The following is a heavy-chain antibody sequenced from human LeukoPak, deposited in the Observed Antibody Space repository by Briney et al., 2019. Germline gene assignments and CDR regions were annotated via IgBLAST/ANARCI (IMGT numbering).Heavy chain of an antibody. Sequence: PSETLSLTCAVSGASISSHYWSWIRQPPGKGLEWIGYTSGSISDNPSLKSRVAVSVDPSQNQVSLSLTSVTAADTAVYYCARVLAIFGLDTTDFYMDVWCKGTTVTVSS. D-gene: IGHD3/OR15-3a*01. CDR3: ARVLAIFGLDTTDFYMDV. V-gene: IGHV4-59*11. CDR1: GASISSHY. CDR2: TSGSI. J-gene: IGHJ6*03.